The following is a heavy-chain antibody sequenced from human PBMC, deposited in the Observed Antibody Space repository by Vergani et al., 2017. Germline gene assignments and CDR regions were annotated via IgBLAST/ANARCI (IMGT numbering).Heavy chain of an antibody. CDR1: GGSFSGYY. J-gene: IGHJ4*02. CDR3: ARTYSSSWYGGFYFDY. D-gene: IGHD6-13*01. V-gene: IGHV4-34*01. CDR2: INHSGST. Sequence: QVQLQQWGAGLLKPSETLSLTCAVSGGSFSGYYWSWIRQPPGKGLEWMGGINHSGSTNYNPSLQRRVTISVDTSKNQFSLKLRSVTAADTAVYYCARTYSSSWYGGFYFDYWGQGTLVTVSS.